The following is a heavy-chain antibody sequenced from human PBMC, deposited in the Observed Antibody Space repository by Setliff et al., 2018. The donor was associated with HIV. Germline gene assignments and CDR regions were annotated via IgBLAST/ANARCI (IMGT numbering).Heavy chain of an antibody. Sequence: SETLSLTCAVSYGSISGHYWTWIRQPPGKGLEWIGYIHHSGGTQYNPSLMSRLTMSVDSSKNQFSLSLSSVTAADTAVYYCARLPDINSWPFDYWARGTLVTVS. D-gene: IGHD6-13*01. CDR3: ARLPDINSWPFDY. V-gene: IGHV4-59*11. CDR1: YGSISGHY. CDR2: IHHSGGT. J-gene: IGHJ4*02.